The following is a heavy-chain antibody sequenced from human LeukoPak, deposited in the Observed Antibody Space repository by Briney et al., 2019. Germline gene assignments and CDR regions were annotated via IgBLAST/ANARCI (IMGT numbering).Heavy chain of an antibody. V-gene: IGHV3-7*01. D-gene: IGHD4-17*01. Sequence: PGGSLRLSCSTSGFTFSNCWMSWVRQAPGKGLEWVANIKQHGSEKYYVDSVKGRFTISRDNAKNSLYLQMNSLRAEDTAVYYCAKDPRLGTTVTTLDYWGQGTLVTVSS. CDR2: IKQHGSEK. CDR1: GFTFSNCW. J-gene: IGHJ4*02. CDR3: AKDPRLGTTVTTLDY.